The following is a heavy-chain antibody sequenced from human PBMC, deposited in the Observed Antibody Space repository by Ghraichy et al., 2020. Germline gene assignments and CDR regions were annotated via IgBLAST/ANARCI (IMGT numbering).Heavy chain of an antibody. V-gene: IGHV1-2*02. J-gene: IGHJ4*02. CDR1: GYTFTGYY. CDR3: ARELAPLQLERRGGVDY. Sequence: ASVKVSCKASGYTFTGYYMHWVRQAPGQGLEWMGWINPNSGGTNYAQKFQGRVTMTRDTSISTAYMELSRLRSDDTAVYYCARELAPLQLERRGGVDYWGQGTLVTVSS. D-gene: IGHD1-1*01. CDR2: INPNSGGT.